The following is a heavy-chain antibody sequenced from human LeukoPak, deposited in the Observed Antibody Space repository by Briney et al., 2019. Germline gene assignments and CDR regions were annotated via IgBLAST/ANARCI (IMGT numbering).Heavy chain of an antibody. Sequence: GGSLRPSFAASGFTFSSYAMSWVRQAPGKGLEWVSAISGSGGSTYYPDPVKGRFTISRDNSKNTLYLQMNSLRAEDTAVYYCAKSLIKSVGYWGQGTLVTVSS. CDR3: AKSLIKSVGY. D-gene: IGHD3-16*01. CDR1: GFTFSSYA. V-gene: IGHV3-23*01. J-gene: IGHJ4*02. CDR2: ISGSGGST.